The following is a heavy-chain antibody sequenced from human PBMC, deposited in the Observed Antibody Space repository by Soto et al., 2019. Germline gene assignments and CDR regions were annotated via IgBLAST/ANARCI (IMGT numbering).Heavy chain of an antibody. J-gene: IGHJ4*02. D-gene: IGHD4-17*01. CDR2: ISGYSGNV. V-gene: IGHV1-18*01. CDR1: GVTFSRST. CDR3: AIANYGDDDY. Sequence: QVQLVQSGAEVKKPGASVKGSCRTSGVTFSRSTISWVRQAPGQGLEWMGWISGYSGNVKYAWKFQDRVTMTTDTSTSTAYVELRSLRFDDTAVYYCAIANYGDDDYWGQGTLVTVSS.